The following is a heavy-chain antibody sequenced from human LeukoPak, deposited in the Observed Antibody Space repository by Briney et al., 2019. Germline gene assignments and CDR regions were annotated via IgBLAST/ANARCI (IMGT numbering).Heavy chain of an antibody. V-gene: IGHV4-31*03. Sequence: SETLSLTCTVSGGSIGSGGYYWSWIRQRPGKGLQWIGYIHNSGNAYLNPPLKSRVTISVETSKNHFSLRLSSVTAADTAIYYCARDRRSRSGSTDYFDYWGQGALVTVSS. CDR3: ARDRRSRSGSTDYFDY. J-gene: IGHJ4*02. D-gene: IGHD3-3*01. CDR2: IHNSGNA. CDR1: GGSIGSGGYY.